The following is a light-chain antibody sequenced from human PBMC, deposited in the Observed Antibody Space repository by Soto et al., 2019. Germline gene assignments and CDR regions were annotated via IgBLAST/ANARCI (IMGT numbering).Light chain of an antibody. Sequence: EIFLTQSPATLSVSLGHSATVSCRASQSVSLSLAWYQKRPGQPPRLLIYGASTRATDVPARFSGSGSGTEFTLTISSLQSEDFAVYYCQQYNNWPITFGQGARLEIK. J-gene: IGKJ5*01. CDR3: QQYNNWPIT. CDR2: GAS. CDR1: QSVSLS. V-gene: IGKV3-15*01.